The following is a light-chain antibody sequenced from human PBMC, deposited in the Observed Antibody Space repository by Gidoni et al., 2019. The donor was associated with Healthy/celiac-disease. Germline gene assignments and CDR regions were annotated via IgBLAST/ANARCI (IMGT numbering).Light chain of an antibody. Sequence: EIVLTHSPATLSLSPGERATLSCRASQSVSSYLSWYQQKPGQAPRLLIYDASNRATGIPARFSGSWSGTDSTLTISSLEPDDFAVYYCQQRSNWMWTFGQGTKVEIK. CDR2: DAS. V-gene: IGKV3-11*01. J-gene: IGKJ1*01. CDR3: QQRSNWMWT. CDR1: QSVSSY.